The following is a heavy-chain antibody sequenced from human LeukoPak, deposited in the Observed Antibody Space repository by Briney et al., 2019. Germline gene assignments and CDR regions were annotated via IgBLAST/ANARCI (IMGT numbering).Heavy chain of an antibody. D-gene: IGHD2-15*01. CDR2: VDSTGVYT. V-gene: IGHV3-23*01. CDR3: ASGSAGGRPYYFDY. Sequence: GGSLRLSCAASGLIFSNKAMSWVRQAPGKGLEWIAAVDSTGVYTWYADSVKGRFIISRDNSVNTLYLRMNSLTAADTAMYYCASGSAGGRPYYFDYWGQGPLVTVSS. J-gene: IGHJ4*02. CDR1: GLIFSNKA.